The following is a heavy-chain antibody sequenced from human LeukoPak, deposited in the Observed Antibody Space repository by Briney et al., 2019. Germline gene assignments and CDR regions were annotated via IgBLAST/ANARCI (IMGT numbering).Heavy chain of an antibody. CDR1: GGSISSGSYY. J-gene: IGHJ4*02. V-gene: IGHV4-61*02. CDR2: IYTSGST. Sequence: TLSLTCTVSGGSISSGSYYWSWIRQPAGKGLEWIGRIYTSGSTNYNPSLKSRVTISLDTSENHFSLKLSSVTATDTAVYYCARVTTGGYYNYWGQGTLVTVSS. CDR3: ARVTTGGYYNY. D-gene: IGHD3-22*01.